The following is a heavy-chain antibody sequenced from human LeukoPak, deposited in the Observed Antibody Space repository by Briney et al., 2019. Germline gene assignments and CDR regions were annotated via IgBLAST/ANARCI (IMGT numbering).Heavy chain of an antibody. CDR1: GFTFSSYA. D-gene: IGHD3-10*01. V-gene: IGHV3-30*04. Sequence: GGSLRLSCAASGFTFSSYAMHWVRQAPGKGLEWVAVISYDGSNKYYADSVKGRFTISRDNSKNTLYLQMNSLRAEDTAVYYCARVGVRGWYMDVWGKGTTVTVSS. CDR3: ARVGVRGWYMDV. CDR2: ISYDGSNK. J-gene: IGHJ6*03.